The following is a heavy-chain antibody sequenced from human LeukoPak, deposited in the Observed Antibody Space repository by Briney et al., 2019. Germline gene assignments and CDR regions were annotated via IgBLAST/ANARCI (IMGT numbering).Heavy chain of an antibody. D-gene: IGHD5-12*01. Sequence: PSETLSLTCTVSGGSISSSSYYWGWIRQPPGKGLEWIGSIYYSGSTYYNPSLKSRVTISVDTSKNQFSLKLSSVTAADTAVYYCARLYSGYDYARDFDYWGQGTLVTVSS. CDR3: ARLYSGYDYARDFDY. CDR1: GGSISSSSYY. J-gene: IGHJ4*02. CDR2: IYYSGST. V-gene: IGHV4-39*01.